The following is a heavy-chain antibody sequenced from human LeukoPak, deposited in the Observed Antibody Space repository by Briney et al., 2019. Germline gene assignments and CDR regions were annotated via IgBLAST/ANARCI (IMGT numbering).Heavy chain of an antibody. CDR2: INPSGGST. CDR3: ARWDVSSGYYYAPLFDY. CDR1: VYTFTSYY. V-gene: IGHV1-46*01. D-gene: IGHD3-22*01. Sequence: ASVQVSSKASVYTFTSYYMHWVRQAPGQGLEWMGIINPSGGSTSYAKTFQRRVTMTRDPSTSTVYNDLSSLRSEGTAVYYCARWDVSSGYYYAPLFDYWGEGTLVTVSS. J-gene: IGHJ4*02.